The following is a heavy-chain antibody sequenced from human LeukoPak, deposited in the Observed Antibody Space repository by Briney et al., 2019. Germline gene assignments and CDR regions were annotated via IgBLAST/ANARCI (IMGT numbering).Heavy chain of an antibody. CDR2: FDPEDGET. J-gene: IGHJ6*03. Sequence: ASVKVSCKVSGYTLTELSMHWVRQAPGKGLEWMGGFDPEDGETIYAQKFQGRVTMTEDTSTDTAYMELSRLRSDDTAVYYCARDRGPTSIYYYYYYMDVWGKGTTVTVSS. V-gene: IGHV1-24*01. D-gene: IGHD3-10*01. CDR3: ARDRGPTSIYYYYYYMDV. CDR1: GYTLTELS.